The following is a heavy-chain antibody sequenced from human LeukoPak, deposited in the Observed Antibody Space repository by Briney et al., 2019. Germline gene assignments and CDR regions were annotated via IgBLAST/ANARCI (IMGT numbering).Heavy chain of an antibody. V-gene: IGHV4-4*07. CDR2: IYMRGRT. D-gene: IGHD5-18*01. J-gene: IGHJ4*02. CDR1: GGSISTYY. Sequence: SETLSLTCTVSGGSISTYYWSRIRQPAGKGLEWIGRIYMRGRTNYNPSLQSRVTMSVDTSKNQFSLKLRSVTDADTAVYYCARETSDTAMASYYFDQWGQGTLVTVSS. CDR3: ARETSDTAMASYYFDQ.